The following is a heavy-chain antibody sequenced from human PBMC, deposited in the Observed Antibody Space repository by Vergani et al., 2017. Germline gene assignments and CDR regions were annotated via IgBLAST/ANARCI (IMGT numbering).Heavy chain of an antibody. CDR1: GYTFTDYY. CDR3: ATPYCCGDCYSADYYYGMDV. Sequence: EVQLVQSGAEVKKPGATVKISCKVSGYTFTDYYMHWVQQAPGKGLEWMGLVDPEDGETIYAEKFQGRVTITADTSTDTAYMVLSSLRSADTAVYYSATPYCCGDCYSADYYYGMDVWGQGTTVTVSS. CDR2: VDPEDGET. V-gene: IGHV1-69-2*01. D-gene: IGHD2-21*02. J-gene: IGHJ6*02.